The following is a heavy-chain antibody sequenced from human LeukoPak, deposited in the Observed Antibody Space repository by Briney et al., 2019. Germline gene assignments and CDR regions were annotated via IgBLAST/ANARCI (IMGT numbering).Heavy chain of an antibody. CDR1: GGSISSSSYY. CDR2: IYYSGST. D-gene: IGHD2-2*01. J-gene: IGHJ4*02. V-gene: IGHV4-39*02. CDR3: AREDIVVVPAAMGSGFDY. Sequence: SETLSLTCTVSGGSISSSSYYWGWIRQPPGKGLEWIGSIYYSGSTYYNPSLKSRVTISVDTSKNQFSLKLSSVTAADTAVYYCAREDIVVVPAAMGSGFDYWGQGTLVTVSS.